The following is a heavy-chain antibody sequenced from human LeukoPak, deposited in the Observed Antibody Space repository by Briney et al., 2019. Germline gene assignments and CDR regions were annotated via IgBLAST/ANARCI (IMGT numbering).Heavy chain of an antibody. J-gene: IGHJ4*02. D-gene: IGHD5-12*01. CDR1: GHTFTSYY. CDR3: ARGVATGGSFDY. CDR2: TNPSGGST. V-gene: IGHV1-46*01. Sequence: ASVKVSCKASGHTFTSYYMHWVRQAPGQGLEWMGITNPSGGSTSYAQKFQGRVTMTRDTSTSTVYMELSSLRSEDTAVYYCARGVATGGSFDYWGQGTLVTVSS.